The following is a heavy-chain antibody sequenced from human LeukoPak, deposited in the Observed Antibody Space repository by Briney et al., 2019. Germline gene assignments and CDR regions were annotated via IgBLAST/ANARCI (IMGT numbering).Heavy chain of an antibody. CDR1: GFTFSSYG. V-gene: IGHV3-33*01. D-gene: IGHD3-22*01. CDR3: ARDSSGYYYPPTGFDY. CDR2: IWYDGSNK. J-gene: IGHJ4*02. Sequence: GGSLRLSCAASGFTFSSYGMHWVRQAPGKGLEWVAVIWYDGSNKYYADSVKGRFTISRGNSKNTLYLQMNSLRAEDTAVYYCARDSSGYYYPPTGFDYWGQGTLVTV.